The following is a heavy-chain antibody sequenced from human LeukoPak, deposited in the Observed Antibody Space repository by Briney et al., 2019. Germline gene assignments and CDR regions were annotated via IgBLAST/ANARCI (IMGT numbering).Heavy chain of an antibody. D-gene: IGHD6-13*01. CDR1: GFTFTSYS. V-gene: IGHV3-23*01. J-gene: IGHJ4*02. CDR2: ISGSGGST. Sequence: GGSLRLSCAASGFTFTSYSMSWVRQAPGKGLEWVSAISGSGGSTYYADSVKGRFTISRDNSKNTLYLQMNSLRAEDTAVYYCAKDGYSSSWYDFDYWGQGTLVTVSS. CDR3: AKDGYSSSWYDFDY.